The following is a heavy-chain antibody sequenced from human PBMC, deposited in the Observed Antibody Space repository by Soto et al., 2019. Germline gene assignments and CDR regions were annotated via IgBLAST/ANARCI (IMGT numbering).Heavy chain of an antibody. CDR2: IIPIFGTA. J-gene: IGHJ6*02. CDR3: ARGDSSSWYSHGFEMKHYYYYGMDV. CDR1: GGTFSSYA. V-gene: IGHV1-69*13. D-gene: IGHD6-13*01. Sequence: ASVKVSCKASGGTFSSYAISWVRQAPGQGLEWMGGIIPIFGTANYAQKFQGRVTITADESTSTAYMELSSLSSEDTAVYYCARGDSSSWYSHGFEMKHYYYYGMDVWGQGTTVTVSS.